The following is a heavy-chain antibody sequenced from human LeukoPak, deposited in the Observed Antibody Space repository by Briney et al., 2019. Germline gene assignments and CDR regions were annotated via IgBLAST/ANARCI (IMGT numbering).Heavy chain of an antibody. V-gene: IGHV4-59*08. D-gene: IGHD6-13*01. CDR3: ARHWGMAAAIDY. Sequence: SETLSLTFTVSGGSISSYYWSWIRQPPGKGLEWIGYIYYSGSTNYNPSLKSRVTISVDTSKNQFSLKLSSVTAADTAVYYCARHWGMAAAIDYWGQGTLVTVSS. CDR2: IYYSGST. CDR1: GGSISSYY. J-gene: IGHJ4*02.